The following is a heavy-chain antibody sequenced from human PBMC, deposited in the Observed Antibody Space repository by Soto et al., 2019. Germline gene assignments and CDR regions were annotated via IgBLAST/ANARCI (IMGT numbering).Heavy chain of an antibody. CDR2: INPILSMS. CDR1: GDTFTFYS. Sequence: QVQLVQSGAEVKRPGSSVKVSCKASGDTFTFYSINWVRQAPGLGLEWMGRINPILSMSNYAQRFQGRVTXTXDXXTSTAYRELSSLRSEDTAIYYCASSYGSGYRAFDYWGQGALVTVSS. D-gene: IGHD3-10*01. CDR3: ASSYGSGYRAFDY. V-gene: IGHV1-69*02. J-gene: IGHJ4*02.